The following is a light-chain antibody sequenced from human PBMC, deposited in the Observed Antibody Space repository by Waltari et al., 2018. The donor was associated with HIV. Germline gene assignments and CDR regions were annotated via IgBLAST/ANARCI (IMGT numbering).Light chain of an antibody. Sequence: EIVLTQSPATLPLSPGERATLSCRASQSVSSYLAWYQQKPGQAPRLLIYGASSRATGIPARFSGSGSGTDFTLTISSLEPGDFGVYYCHQRSNWPITFGQGTRLEIK. CDR1: QSVSSY. CDR2: GAS. J-gene: IGKJ5*01. V-gene: IGKV3-11*01. CDR3: HQRSNWPIT.